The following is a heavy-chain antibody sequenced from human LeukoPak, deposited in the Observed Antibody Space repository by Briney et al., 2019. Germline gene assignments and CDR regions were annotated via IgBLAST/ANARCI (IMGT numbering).Heavy chain of an antibody. J-gene: IGHJ3*02. Sequence: GGSLRLSCAASGFTFSSYALSWVRQAPGKGLEWVSAISGSGGSTYYADSVKGRFTISIDNSKNTLNLHMNSLRAGDTAVYYCAKIRARYNWNDGAFDIWGQGTMVTVSS. CDR3: AKIRARYNWNDGAFDI. CDR1: GFTFSSYA. D-gene: IGHD1-1*01. V-gene: IGHV3-23*01. CDR2: ISGSGGST.